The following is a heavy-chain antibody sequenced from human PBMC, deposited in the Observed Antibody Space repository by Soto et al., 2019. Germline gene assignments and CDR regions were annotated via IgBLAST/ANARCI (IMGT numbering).Heavy chain of an antibody. CDR1: GGSISSGGYY. Sequence: SETLSLTCTVSGGSISSGGYYWSWIRQHPGKGLEWIGYIYYSGSTYYNPSLKSRVTISVDTSKNQFSLKLSSVTAADTAVYYCAREYYYGSGSRILDYWGQVTLVTVS. J-gene: IGHJ4*02. V-gene: IGHV4-31*03. CDR2: IYYSGST. CDR3: AREYYYGSGSRILDY. D-gene: IGHD3-10*01.